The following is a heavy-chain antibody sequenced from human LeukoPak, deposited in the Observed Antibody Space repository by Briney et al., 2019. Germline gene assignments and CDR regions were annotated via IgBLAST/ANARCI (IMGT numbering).Heavy chain of an antibody. D-gene: IGHD2-21*02. CDR2: ISTSGDNT. J-gene: IGHJ6*02. CDR1: GFTFSSFA. V-gene: IGHV3-23*01. Sequence: GGSLRLSCAASGFTFSSFAMSWVRQAPGKGLEWMSAISTSGDNTDYADSVKGRFTISRDNSKNTLYLQMNSLRAEDTAVYFCAKVTLGAPAIEDYYYYGMDVWGQGTTVTVSS. CDR3: AKVTLGAPAIEDYYYYGMDV.